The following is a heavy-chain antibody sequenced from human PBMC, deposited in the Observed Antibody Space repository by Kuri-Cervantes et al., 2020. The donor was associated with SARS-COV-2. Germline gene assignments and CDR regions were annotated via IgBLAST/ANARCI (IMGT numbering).Heavy chain of an antibody. CDR3: ARIGSSGPASRYYYYYYMDV. J-gene: IGHJ6*03. CDR2: MYHSGST. V-gene: IGHV4-38-2*01. Sequence: ESLKISCAVSGYSISSGYYWGWIRQSPGKGLEWIGSMYHSGSTTYNPFLKSRVTISVDTSKNQFSLMLTSVTAADTAVYYCARIGSSGPASRYYYYYYMDVWGKGTTVTVSS. D-gene: IGHD3-22*01. CDR1: GYSISSGYY.